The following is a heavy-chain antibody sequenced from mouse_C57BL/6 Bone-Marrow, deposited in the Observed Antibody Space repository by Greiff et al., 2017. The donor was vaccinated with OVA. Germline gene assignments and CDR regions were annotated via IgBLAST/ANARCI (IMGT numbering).Heavy chain of an antibody. CDR1: GYSFTDYN. CDR2: INPNYGTT. Sequence: VQLKESGPELVKPGASVKISCKASGYSFTDYNMNWVKQSNGKSLEWIGVINPNYGTTSYNQKFKGKATLTVDQSSSTAYMQLNSLTSEDSAVYYCARDYGSSYYYAMDYWGQGTSVTVSS. J-gene: IGHJ4*01. CDR3: ARDYGSSYYYAMDY. V-gene: IGHV1-39*01. D-gene: IGHD1-1*01.